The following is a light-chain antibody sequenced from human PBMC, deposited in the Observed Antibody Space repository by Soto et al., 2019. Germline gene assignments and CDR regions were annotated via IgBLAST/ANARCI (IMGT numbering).Light chain of an antibody. V-gene: IGKV1-33*01. CDR3: QLYKNVILT. Sequence: DIKMTQSPSSLSASVGDSVTLTCQASEDVSDYVNWYQQKPGRAPKLLIYDASKFETGVPSRFSGSGSGTDFSFTIRDLQPEDFATYYCQLYKNVILTFGGGTRVDI. CDR1: EDVSDY. CDR2: DAS. J-gene: IGKJ4*01.